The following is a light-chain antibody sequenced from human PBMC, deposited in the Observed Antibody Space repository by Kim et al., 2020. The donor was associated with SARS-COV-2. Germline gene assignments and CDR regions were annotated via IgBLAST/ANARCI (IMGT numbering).Light chain of an antibody. Sequence: SYELTQPPSVSVSPGQTASITCSGDKLGDKYACWYQQKPGQSPVLVIYQDSKRPSGIPERFSGSNSGNTATLTISGTQAMDEADYYSQGWDSSSNWVFGGGTQLTVL. CDR2: QDS. CDR3: QGWDSSSNWV. CDR1: KLGDKY. V-gene: IGLV3-1*01. J-gene: IGLJ3*02.